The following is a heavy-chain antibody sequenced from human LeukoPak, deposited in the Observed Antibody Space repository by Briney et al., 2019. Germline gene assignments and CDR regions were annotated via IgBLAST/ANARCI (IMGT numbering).Heavy chain of an antibody. Sequence: GGSLRLSCAASGFTFSKYGMSWVRQAPGKGLQCVSTISADGGSTYYPDSVKGRFTISRDNSKNTLYLQINSLRAEGTAVYYCAKSIFEVEPRGYFDSWGLGTLVTVSS. D-gene: IGHD1-26*01. J-gene: IGHJ4*02. V-gene: IGHV3-23*01. CDR3: AKSIFEVEPRGYFDS. CDR2: ISADGGST. CDR1: GFTFSKYG.